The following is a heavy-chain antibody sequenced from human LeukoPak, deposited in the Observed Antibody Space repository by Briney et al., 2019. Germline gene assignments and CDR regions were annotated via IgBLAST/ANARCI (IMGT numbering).Heavy chain of an antibody. D-gene: IGHD4-11*01. CDR1: GFTFSPYA. CDR3: ARGTTVTWKPVDF. CDR2: ISYDGSYK. Sequence: GGSLRLPCVASGFTFSPYAMHWVRQAPGKGLEWVAVISYDGSYKHYADSVKGRFTISRDNSKNTLYLQMNSLGAEDTAVYYCARGTTVTWKPVDFWGQGTLVTVSS. J-gene: IGHJ4*02. V-gene: IGHV3-30*04.